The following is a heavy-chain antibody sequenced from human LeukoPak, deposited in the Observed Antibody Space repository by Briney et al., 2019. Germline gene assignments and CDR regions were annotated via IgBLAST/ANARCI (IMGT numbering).Heavy chain of an antibody. J-gene: IGHJ4*02. CDR2: INSDGSST. CDR3: ARVRTYYYDSSGYYFDY. D-gene: IGHD3-22*01. CDR1: GFTFSSYW. Sequence: GGSPRLSCAASGFTFSSYWMHWVRQAPGKGLVWVSRINSDGSSTSYADSVKGRFTISRDNAKNTLYLQMNSLRAEDTAVYYCARVRTYYYDSSGYYFDYWGQGTLVTVSS. V-gene: IGHV3-74*01.